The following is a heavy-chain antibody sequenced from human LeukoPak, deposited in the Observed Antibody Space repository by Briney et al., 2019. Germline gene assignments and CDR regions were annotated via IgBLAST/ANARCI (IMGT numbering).Heavy chain of an antibody. CDR1: GGTFSSYA. Sequence: ASVKVSCKASGGTFSSYAISWVRQATGQGLEWMGWMNPNSGNTGYAQKFQGRVTMTRNTSISTAYMELSSLRSEDTAVYYCARGRRDGYNYYWGQGTLVTVSS. D-gene: IGHD5-24*01. CDR3: ARGRRDGYNYY. J-gene: IGHJ4*02. CDR2: MNPNSGNT. V-gene: IGHV1-8*02.